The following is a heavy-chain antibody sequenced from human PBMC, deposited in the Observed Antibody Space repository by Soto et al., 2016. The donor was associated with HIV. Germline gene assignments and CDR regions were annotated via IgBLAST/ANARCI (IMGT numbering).Heavy chain of an antibody. CDR1: GGTFSSYA. CDR2: IIPIFGTA. J-gene: IGHJ5*02. CDR3: ARVIRDYYDSSAYRGWFDP. D-gene: IGHD3-22*01. Sequence: QVQLVQSGAEVKKPGSSVKVSCKASGGTFSSYAINWVRQAPGQGLEWMGGIIPIFGTANYAQKFQGRVTITADESTNTAYMELSSLRSDDTAVYYCARVIRDYYDSSAYRGWFDPWGQGTLVTVSS. V-gene: IGHV1-69*01.